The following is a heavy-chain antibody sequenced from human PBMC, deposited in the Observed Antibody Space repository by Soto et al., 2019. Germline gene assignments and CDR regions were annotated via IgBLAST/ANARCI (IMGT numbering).Heavy chain of an antibody. D-gene: IGHD3-16*01. V-gene: IGHV3-74*01. CDR2: TNEDGSII. Sequence: EVQLVESGGGLVLPGGSLRLSCAASGFTFSSYWMHWVRQAPGKGLVWVSRTNEDGSIINYADSVKGRFTISRDNTKNTLYLEMNGRGAEDRAVYYCTRDMGGGGGFWGQGTLVTVSS. J-gene: IGHJ4*02. CDR1: GFTFSSYW. CDR3: TRDMGGGGGF.